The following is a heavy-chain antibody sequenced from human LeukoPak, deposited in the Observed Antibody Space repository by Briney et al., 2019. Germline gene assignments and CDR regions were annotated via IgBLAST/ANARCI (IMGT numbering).Heavy chain of an antibody. CDR1: GGSISSYY. Sequence: SETLSLTCTVSGGSISSYYWSWIRQPAGKGLEWLGRIYSSGSTNYNPSLKSGVTMSVDSSKNQFSLKVTSVTAADTAVYYCARTTGTKDAFDIWGQGTMVTVSS. V-gene: IGHV4-4*07. D-gene: IGHD1-7*01. J-gene: IGHJ3*02. CDR3: ARTTGTKDAFDI. CDR2: IYSSGST.